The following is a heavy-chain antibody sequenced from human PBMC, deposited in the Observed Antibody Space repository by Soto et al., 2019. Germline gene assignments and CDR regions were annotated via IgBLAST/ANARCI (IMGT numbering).Heavy chain of an antibody. CDR1: GFNFDNYG. V-gene: IGHV3-30*18. CDR3: AKDRVGGTFYTPLGF. J-gene: IGHJ4*02. CDR2: ITYDGSNK. D-gene: IGHD1-7*01. Sequence: GGSLRLSCQASGFNFDNYGMHWVRQAPGKGLEWVAVITYDGSNKYYADSVKGRFTISRDNSKDTLSLHLNTLKPEDTAVYHCAKDRVGGTFYTPLGFWGQGTLVTVSS.